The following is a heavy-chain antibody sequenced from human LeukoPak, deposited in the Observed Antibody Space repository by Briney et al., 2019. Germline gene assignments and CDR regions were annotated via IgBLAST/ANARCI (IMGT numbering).Heavy chain of an antibody. D-gene: IGHD6-6*01. J-gene: IGHJ4*02. CDR1: GYTFTSYG. CDR2: ISAYNGST. CDR3: ARAVEYSSSAPFDY. V-gene: IGHV1-18*01. Sequence: ASVKVSCKASGYTFTSYGISWVRQAPGQGLEWMGWISAYNGSTNYAQKFQGRVTITADKSTSTAYMELSSLRSEDTAVYYCARAVEYSSSAPFDYWGQGTLVTVSS.